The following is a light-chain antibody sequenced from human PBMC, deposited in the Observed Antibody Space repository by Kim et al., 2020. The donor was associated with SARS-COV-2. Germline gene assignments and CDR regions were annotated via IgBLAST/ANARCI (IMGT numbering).Light chain of an antibody. Sequence: GQSVTLSCTGTSSDVGGYNHVSWYQQHPGKDPKIMIYEVSKRPSGVPDRFSGSKSGNTASLTVSGLQADDEADYYCSSYAGRNNLIFGGGTQLTVL. CDR3: SSYAGRNNLI. CDR1: SSDVGGYNH. J-gene: IGLJ2*01. CDR2: EVS. V-gene: IGLV2-8*01.